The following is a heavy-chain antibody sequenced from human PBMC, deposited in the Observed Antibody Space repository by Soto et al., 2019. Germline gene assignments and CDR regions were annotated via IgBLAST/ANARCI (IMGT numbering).Heavy chain of an antibody. Sequence: LSLTCAVYGGSFSGYYRSWIRQPPGKGLEWIGEINHSGSTNYNPSLKSRVTISVDTSKNQFSLKLSSVTAADTAVYYCARNWFDPWGQGTLVTVSS. CDR1: GGSFSGYY. J-gene: IGHJ5*02. CDR3: ARNWFDP. CDR2: INHSGST. V-gene: IGHV4-34*01.